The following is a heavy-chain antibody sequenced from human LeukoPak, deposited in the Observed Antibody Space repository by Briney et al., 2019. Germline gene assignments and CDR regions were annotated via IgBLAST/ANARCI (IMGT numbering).Heavy chain of an antibody. V-gene: IGHV1-2*02. J-gene: IGHJ4*02. CDR3: ARLGVRNSSGYYSDY. D-gene: IGHD3-22*01. CDR1: GYTFTGYY. CDR2: INPNSGGT. Sequence: PRASVKVSCKASGYTFTGYYMHWVRQAPGQGLEWMGWINPNSGGTNYAQKFQGRVTMTRDTSISTAYMELSRLRSDDTAVYYCARLGVRNSSGYYSDYWGQGTLVTVSS.